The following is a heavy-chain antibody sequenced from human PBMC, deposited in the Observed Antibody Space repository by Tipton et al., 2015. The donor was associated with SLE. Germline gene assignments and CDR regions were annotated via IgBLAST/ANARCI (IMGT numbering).Heavy chain of an antibody. D-gene: IGHD3-3*01. CDR3: ARARYYDFWSGYSFDY. CDR2: IYYSGST. Sequence: LRLSCTVSGGSISSSSYYWGWIRQPPGKGLEWIGSIYYSGSTNYNPSLKSRVTISVDTSKNQFSLKLSSVTAADTAVYYCARARYYDFWSGYSFDYWGQGTLVTVSS. V-gene: IGHV4-39*07. J-gene: IGHJ4*02. CDR1: GGSISSSSYY.